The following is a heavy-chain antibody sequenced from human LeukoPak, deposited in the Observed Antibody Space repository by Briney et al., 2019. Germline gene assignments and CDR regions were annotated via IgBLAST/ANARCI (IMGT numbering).Heavy chain of an antibody. J-gene: IGHJ4*02. V-gene: IGHV4-39*01. Sequence: SETLSLTCTVSGGSISSSTYYWSWIRQPPGKGLEWIGEIHPSGSPSYNPSLKSRVTISVDTSKNQFSLKLSSVTAADTAVYYCARYLRFLEWLTEFDYWGQGTLVTVSS. CDR1: GGSISSSTYY. D-gene: IGHD3-3*01. CDR3: ARYLRFLEWLTEFDY. CDR2: IHPSGSP.